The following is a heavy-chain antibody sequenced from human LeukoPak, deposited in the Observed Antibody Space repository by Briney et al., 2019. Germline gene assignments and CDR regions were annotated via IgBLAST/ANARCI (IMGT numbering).Heavy chain of an antibody. Sequence: SQTLSLTCVVSGDSVSSKNGAWNWIRQSPSRGLEWLGRTYYRSKWYNDYAESMEGRMTISQDTSKNQYSLHLNSVTPDDTAVYYCARDFGTTGWRTFDYWGQGTLGSVSS. J-gene: IGHJ4*02. CDR2: TYYRSKWYN. D-gene: IGHD6-19*01. CDR3: ARDFGTTGWRTFDY. CDR1: GDSVSSKNGA. V-gene: IGHV6-1*01.